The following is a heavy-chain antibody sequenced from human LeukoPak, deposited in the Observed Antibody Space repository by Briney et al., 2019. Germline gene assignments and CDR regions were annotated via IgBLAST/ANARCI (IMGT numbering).Heavy chain of an antibody. CDR1: GVTVSSNY. CDR2: IYSDGST. CDR3: ASSTIPYYFDY. D-gene: IGHD5/OR15-5a*01. V-gene: IGHV3-53*01. J-gene: IGHJ4*02. Sequence: GSLRLSCAASGVTVSSNYMSWVRQAPGKGLEWVSVIYSDGSTYYADSVKGRFTISRDNSKNTLYLQMNSLRAEDTAVYYCASSTIPYYFDYWGQGTLVTVSS.